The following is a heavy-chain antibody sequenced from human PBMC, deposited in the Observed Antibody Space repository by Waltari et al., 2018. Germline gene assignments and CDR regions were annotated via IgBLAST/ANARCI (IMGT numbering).Heavy chain of an antibody. V-gene: IGHV3-33*06. J-gene: IGHJ5*02. CDR3: AKQGSASLKWFDP. CDR2: IWYDGRTK. Sequence: QVQLVESGGGVVQPGRSLRLSCEASGFTFSSYGMHWVRQAPGKGLECVSIIWYDGRTKYYANSVKGRFTISRDNSKNTLFLQMDSLRVEDTAVYYCAKQGSASLKWFDPWGLGTLVTVSS. D-gene: IGHD2-2*01. CDR1: GFTFSSYG.